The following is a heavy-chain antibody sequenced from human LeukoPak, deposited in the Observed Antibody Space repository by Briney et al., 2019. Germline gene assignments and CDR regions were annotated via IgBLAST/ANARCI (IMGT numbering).Heavy chain of an antibody. CDR2: IYYSGST. CDR1: GGSISSGGYY. D-gene: IGHD1-14*01. V-gene: IGHV4-31*03. J-gene: IGHJ4*02. Sequence: SETLSLTCTVSGGSISSGGYYWSWIRQHPGKGLEWIGYIYYSGSTYYNPSLKSRVTISVDTSKNQFSLKLSSVTAADTAVYYSARGNPWGLGYWGQGTLVTVSS. CDR3: ARGNPWGLGY.